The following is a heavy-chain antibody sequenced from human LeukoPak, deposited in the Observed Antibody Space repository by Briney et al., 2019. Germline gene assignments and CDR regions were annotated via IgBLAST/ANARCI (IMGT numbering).Heavy chain of an antibody. Sequence: GGSLRLSCVASGFTFNNNWMHWVRQAPGKGLVWVSRINNDGSTTSYADSVKGRFTISRDNAKNTLYLQMNSLRAEDTAVYYCADYGDYGFFDYWGQGTLVTVSS. CDR1: GFTFNNNW. CDR2: INNDGSTT. CDR3: ADYGDYGFFDY. D-gene: IGHD4-17*01. J-gene: IGHJ4*02. V-gene: IGHV3-74*01.